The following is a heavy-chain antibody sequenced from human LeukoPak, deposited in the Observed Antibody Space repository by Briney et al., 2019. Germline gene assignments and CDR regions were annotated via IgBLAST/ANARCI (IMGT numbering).Heavy chain of an antibody. J-gene: IGHJ4*02. V-gene: IGHV3-53*01. CDR1: GFTVSSNY. CDR3: ARAGYCSSDSCYSLTPFDS. D-gene: IGHD2-2*02. CDR2: ISGSGGST. Sequence: TGGSLRLSCAASGFTVSSNYMSWVRQAPGKGLEWVSAISGSGGSTYYADSVKGRFTISRDTSKNTLYLQMNSLRAEDTAVYYCARAGYCSSDSCYSLTPFDSWDQGALVTVSS.